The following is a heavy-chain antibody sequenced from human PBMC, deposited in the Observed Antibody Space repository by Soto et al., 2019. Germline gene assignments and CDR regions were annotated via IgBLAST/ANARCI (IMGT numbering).Heavy chain of an antibody. Sequence: SQTLSLTCAISGDSVSGNSAAWNWIRQSPSRGLEWLGRTYYRSRWYNDYAVSVKSRITVTPDTSKNQFSLHLNSLTPEDTAVYDCAREFPCYVSSDSYLHYWGQQARGTVAS. CDR3: AREFPCYVSSDSYLHY. CDR2: TYYRSRWYN. V-gene: IGHV6-1*01. CDR1: GDSVSGNSAA. D-gene: IGHD2-21*02. J-gene: IGHJ4*02.